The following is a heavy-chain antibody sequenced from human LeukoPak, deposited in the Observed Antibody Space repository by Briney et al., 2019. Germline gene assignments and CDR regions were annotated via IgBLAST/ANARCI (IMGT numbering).Heavy chain of an antibody. D-gene: IGHD1-1*01. Sequence: GGSLRLSCAASGFTFSDDYMSWVRQAPGKGLECLSYISSSGGTVFSADSVKGRFTTSRDNAKNSLFLQMNSLRVEAPAVYYCAKGGADDHYFDFWGQGTLVTVSS. CDR1: GFTFSDDY. J-gene: IGHJ4*02. CDR3: AKGGADDHYFDF. CDR2: ISSSGGTV. V-gene: IGHV3-11*01.